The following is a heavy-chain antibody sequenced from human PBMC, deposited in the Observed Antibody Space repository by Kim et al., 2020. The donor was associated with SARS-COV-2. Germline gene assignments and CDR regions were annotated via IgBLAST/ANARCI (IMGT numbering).Heavy chain of an antibody. CDR3: AREGSGHYGSESLVDG. Sequence: SETLSLTCAVSGGYISSSNWWCGVRQPPGKRQEWIGEIYHSGSTNYTPSLKSRVTISVDKSKNQFSLKLSSVTAADTAVYFCAREGSGHYGSESLVDGGGQRTLVTLSS. D-gene: IGHD3-10*01. CDR1: GGYISSSNW. CDR2: IYHSGST. V-gene: IGHV4-4*02. J-gene: IGHJ4*02.